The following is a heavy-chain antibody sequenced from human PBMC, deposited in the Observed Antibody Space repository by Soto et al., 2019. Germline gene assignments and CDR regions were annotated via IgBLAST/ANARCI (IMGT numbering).Heavy chain of an antibody. D-gene: IGHD3-10*01. V-gene: IGHV3-21*01. CDR1: GFTFSIYS. CDR2: ISSSSSYI. Sequence: EVQLVESGGGLVKPGGSLRLSCVVSGFTFSIYSMNWVRQAPGKGLEWVSSISSSSSYIYYADSVKGRFTISRDNAKNSLYRQMNSLRAADTAVYYCARATPLNSYSGSGSPSHWGQGTMVTVSS. J-gene: IGHJ4*02. CDR3: ARATPLNSYSGSGSPSH.